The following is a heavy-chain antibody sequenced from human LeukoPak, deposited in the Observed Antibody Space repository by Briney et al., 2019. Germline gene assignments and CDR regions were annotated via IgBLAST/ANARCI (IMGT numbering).Heavy chain of an antibody. CDR2: ITGNSNYI. CDR3: AKDLRDDPYSSSWYGPDS. Sequence: PGGSLRLSCAASGFSFSDYTLNWVRQAPGKGLEWVSSITGNSNYIFYADSLKGRFTISRDNAENSLYLQMNSLRAEDTALYYCAKDLRDDPYSSSWYGPDSWGQGTLVTVSS. D-gene: IGHD6-13*01. V-gene: IGHV3-21*04. CDR1: GFSFSDYT. J-gene: IGHJ4*02.